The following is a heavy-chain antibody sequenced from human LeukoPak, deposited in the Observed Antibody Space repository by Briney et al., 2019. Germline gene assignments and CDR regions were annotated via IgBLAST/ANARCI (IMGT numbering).Heavy chain of an antibody. V-gene: IGHV3-74*01. CDR2: INSDGSST. CDR3: AKGSVTAHYFFNY. D-gene: IGHD2-21*02. J-gene: IGHJ4*02. CDR1: GFTFSSYW. Sequence: PGGSLRLSCAASGFTFSSYWMHWVRQAPGKGLVWVSRINSDGSSTSYADSVKGRFTISRDNAKNTLYLQVNSLSAGDTAIYYCAKGSVTAHYFFNYWGQGTLVTVSS.